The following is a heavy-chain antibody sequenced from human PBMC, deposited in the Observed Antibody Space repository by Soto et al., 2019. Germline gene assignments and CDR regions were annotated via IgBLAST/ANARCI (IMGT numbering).Heavy chain of an antibody. D-gene: IGHD6-13*01. V-gene: IGHV1-69*13. Sequence: SVKVSCKASGGTFSSYAINWLRQAPGQGLEWMGGIIPIFGTANYAQKFQGRVTITADESTSTAYMELSSLRSEDTAVYYCARAGAYSSSWYWFDPWGQGTLVTVSS. J-gene: IGHJ5*02. CDR2: IIPIFGTA. CDR1: GGTFSSYA. CDR3: ARAGAYSSSWYWFDP.